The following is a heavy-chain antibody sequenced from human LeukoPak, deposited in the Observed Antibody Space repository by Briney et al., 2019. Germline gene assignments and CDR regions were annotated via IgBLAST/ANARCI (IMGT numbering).Heavy chain of an antibody. CDR1: GRSIDSNS. Sequence: PSDTLSLTCTLSGRSIDSNSWAWIPQPPGKGVECIGYIYYSGTTNYNPSLKSRVTMSVDMSKNQFSLKLSSVTAADTAVYYCARRSSSWKNWFDPWGQGTLVTVSS. V-gene: IGHV4-59*07. CDR2: IYYSGTT. J-gene: IGHJ5*02. D-gene: IGHD6-13*01. CDR3: ARRSSSWKNWFDP.